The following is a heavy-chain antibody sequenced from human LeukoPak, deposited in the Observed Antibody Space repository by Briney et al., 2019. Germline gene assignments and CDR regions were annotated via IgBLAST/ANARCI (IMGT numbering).Heavy chain of an antibody. CDR2: IYYSGST. D-gene: IGHD6-19*01. Sequence: SETLSLTCTVSGGSISSYYWSWIRQPPGKGLEWIGYIYYSGSTNYNPSLKSRVTISADTSKNQFSLKLSSVTAADTAVYYCSRAGRSGWYDFDYWGQGTLVTVSS. CDR3: SRAGRSGWYDFDY. CDR1: GGSISSYY. J-gene: IGHJ4*02. V-gene: IGHV4-59*01.